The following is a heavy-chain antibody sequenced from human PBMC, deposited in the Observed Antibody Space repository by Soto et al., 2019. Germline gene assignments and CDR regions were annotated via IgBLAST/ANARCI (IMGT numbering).Heavy chain of an antibody. V-gene: IGHV1-46*03. CDR3: AGDQSWHDLVRWFDP. Sequence: ASVKVSCKAIGYSFTSHYMHWVRQAPGQGLEWMGTIYPGGVNIGYAQKFKGRVTMTKDTSTSTIYMELNSLTSKDTAVYFCAGDQSWHDLVRWFDPWGQGTLVTVSS. CDR2: IYPGGVNI. D-gene: IGHD3-9*01. CDR1: GYSFTSHY. J-gene: IGHJ5*02.